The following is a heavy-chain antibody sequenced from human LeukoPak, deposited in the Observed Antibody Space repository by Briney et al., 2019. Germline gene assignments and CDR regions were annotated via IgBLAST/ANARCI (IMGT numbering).Heavy chain of an antibody. CDR3: ARDSLVYGDPNLFDY. Sequence: ASVKVSCKASGYTFTGYYMHWVQQAPGQGLEWMGWINPNSGGTNYAQRFQGRVTMTRDTSISTAYMELSRLRSDDTAVYYCARDSLVYGDPNLFDYWGQGTLVTVSS. D-gene: IGHD4-17*01. J-gene: IGHJ4*02. V-gene: IGHV1-2*02. CDR1: GYTFTGYY. CDR2: INPNSGGT.